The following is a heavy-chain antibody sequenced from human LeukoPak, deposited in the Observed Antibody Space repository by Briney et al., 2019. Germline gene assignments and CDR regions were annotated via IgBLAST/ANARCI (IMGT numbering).Heavy chain of an antibody. D-gene: IGHD3-3*01. CDR3: ARRRDFWSGYYTPTGYYGMDV. V-gene: IGHV4-34*01. CDR1: GGSFSGYY. CDR2: INHSEST. J-gene: IGHJ6*02. Sequence: SETLSLTCAVYGGSFSGYYWSWIRNPPGKGRDGIGEINHSESTNYNPSLKSRVTISVDTSKNQFSLKLSSVTAADTAVYYCARRRDFWSGYYTPTGYYGMDVWGQGTTVTVSS.